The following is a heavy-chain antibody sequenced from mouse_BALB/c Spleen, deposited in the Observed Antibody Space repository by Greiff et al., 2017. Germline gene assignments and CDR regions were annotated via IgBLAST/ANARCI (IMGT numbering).Heavy chain of an antibody. D-gene: IGHD2-2*01. J-gene: IGHJ3*01. CDR3: ASFGDGYVFAY. CDR2: IDPANGNT. V-gene: IGHV14-3*02. Sequence: VQLKESGAELVKPGASVKLSCTASGFNIKDTYMHWVKQRPEQGLEWIGRIDPANGNTKYDPKFQGKATITADTSSNTAYLQLSSLTSEDTAVYYCASFGDGYVFAYWGQGTLVTVSA. CDR1: GFNIKDTY.